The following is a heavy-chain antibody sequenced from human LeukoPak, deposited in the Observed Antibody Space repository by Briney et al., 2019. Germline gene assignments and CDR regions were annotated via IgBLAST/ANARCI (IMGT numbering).Heavy chain of an antibody. CDR3: AKGGVSDRGSWYGDYFDY. CDR2: LSADGSHK. D-gene: IGHD6-13*01. V-gene: IGHV3-30*18. Sequence: GGSLRLSCEASGFKFSSYGMHWVRQAPGKGLEWVAVLSADGSHKQFADAVKDRFAISRDNSKETLYLQMNGLRSEDTAIYYCAKGGVSDRGSWYGDYFDYWGQGTLVSVSS. J-gene: IGHJ4*02. CDR1: GFKFSSYG.